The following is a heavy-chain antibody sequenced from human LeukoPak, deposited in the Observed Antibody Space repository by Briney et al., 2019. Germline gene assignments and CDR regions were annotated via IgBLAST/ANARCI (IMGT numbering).Heavy chain of an antibody. Sequence: PGGSLRLSCAASGFTFSTYWMSWVRQAPGKGLEWVSNIKQDGGEEHYVDSVKGRFTISRDNAKNSLYLQMNSLRAEDTAVYYCATYFTNFWSGYYPSYWGQGTLVTVSS. D-gene: IGHD3-3*01. CDR3: ATYFTNFWSGYYPSY. J-gene: IGHJ4*02. CDR1: GFTFSTYW. CDR2: IKQDGGEE. V-gene: IGHV3-7*02.